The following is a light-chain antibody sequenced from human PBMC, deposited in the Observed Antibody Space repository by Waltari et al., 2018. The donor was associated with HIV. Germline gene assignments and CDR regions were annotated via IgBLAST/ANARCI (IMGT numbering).Light chain of an antibody. J-gene: IGKJ1*01. V-gene: IGKV3-15*01. CDR2: SAS. CDR1: QSVGSN. Sequence: EIVMTQSTATLSVSPGERVTLSCRASQSVGSNLAWYQQKPGRAPSLLVYSASTRATGIPARFSGSGSGTEFPLTISSLQSEDFAVYYCQQYINWPPWSFGQGTKVEIK. CDR3: QQYINWPPWS.